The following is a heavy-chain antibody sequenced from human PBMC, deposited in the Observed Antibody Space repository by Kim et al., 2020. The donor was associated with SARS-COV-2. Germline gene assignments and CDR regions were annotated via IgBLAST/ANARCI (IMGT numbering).Heavy chain of an antibody. Sequence: GGSLRLSCEASGFNFSPFAMHWVRQAPGKGLEWVAIISFDGSTKYNSDSVKGRFTISRDNSKSSLFLQMNSLRLEDTALYFCARETADPSSSWFDYWVQGTLVVVSS. CDR3: ARETADPSSSWFDY. D-gene: IGHD6-13*01. CDR2: ISFDGSTK. J-gene: IGHJ4*02. CDR1: GFNFSPFA. V-gene: IGHV3-30*04.